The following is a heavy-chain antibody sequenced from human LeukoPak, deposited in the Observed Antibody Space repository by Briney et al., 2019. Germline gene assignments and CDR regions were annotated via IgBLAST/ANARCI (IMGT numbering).Heavy chain of an antibody. CDR1: GFTFSSYS. CDR3: ARAGAARQGYYYYYMDV. CDR2: ISSSSSYI. J-gene: IGHJ6*03. Sequence: GGSLRLSCAASGFTFSSYSMNWVRQAPGKGLEWVSSISSSSSYIYYADSVKGRFTISRDNAKNSLYLQMNSLRAEDTAVYYCARAGAARQGYYYYYMDVWGKGTTVTVSS. V-gene: IGHV3-21*01. D-gene: IGHD6-6*01.